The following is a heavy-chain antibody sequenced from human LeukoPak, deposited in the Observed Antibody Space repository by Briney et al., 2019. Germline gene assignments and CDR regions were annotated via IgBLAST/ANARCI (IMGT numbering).Heavy chain of an antibody. CDR1: GGSISSYY. J-gene: IGHJ6*03. V-gene: IGHV4-4*07. CDR2: IYTSGST. CDR3: AREVLASHTDYYYYYMDV. Sequence: SETLSLTCTVSGGSISSYYWSWIRQPAGKGLGWIGRIYTSGSTNYNPSLKSRVTMSVDTSKNQFSLKLSSVTAADTAVYYCAREVLASHTDYYYYYMDVWGKGTTVTVSS.